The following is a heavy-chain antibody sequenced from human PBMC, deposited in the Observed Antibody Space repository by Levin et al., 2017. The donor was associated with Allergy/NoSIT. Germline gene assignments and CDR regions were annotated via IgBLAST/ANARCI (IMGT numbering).Heavy chain of an antibody. D-gene: IGHD3-10*01. J-gene: IGHJ6*02. CDR3: ALEWCGEFLYYYYGMDV. Sequence: GGSLRLSCAASGFTFSSYAMSWVRQAPGKGLEWVSAISGSGGSTYYADSVKGRFTISRDNSKNTLYLQMNSLRAEDTAEYYCALEWCGEFLYYYYGMDVWGQGTTVTVSS. V-gene: IGHV3-23*01. CDR2: ISGSGGST. CDR1: GFTFSSYA.